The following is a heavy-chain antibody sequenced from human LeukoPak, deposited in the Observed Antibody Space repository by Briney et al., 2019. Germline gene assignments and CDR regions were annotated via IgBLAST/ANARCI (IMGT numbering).Heavy chain of an antibody. CDR1: GFTFSSYW. J-gene: IGHJ5*02. CDR2: ISRNGSST. V-gene: IGHV3-74*01. D-gene: IGHD6-13*01. Sequence: GGSLRLSCAASGFTFSSYWMHWVRQAPGKGLVWVSRISRNGSSTSYADSVKGRFTISRDNAKNTLYLQMNSLRAEDTAVYYCARPYSSGWYLPWFDPWGQGTLVTVSS. CDR3: ARPYSSGWYLPWFDP.